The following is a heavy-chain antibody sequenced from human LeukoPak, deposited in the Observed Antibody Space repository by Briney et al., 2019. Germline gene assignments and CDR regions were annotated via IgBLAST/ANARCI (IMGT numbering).Heavy chain of an antibody. CDR2: IYTSGST. Sequence: SETLSLTCTVSGGSISSGSYYWSWIRQPAGKGLEWIGRIYTSGSTNYNPSLKTRLTISVDTSKNQFSLKLRSVTAADTAVYYCARGGSSGWYSVDYWGQGTLVTVSS. CDR3: ARGGSSGWYSVDY. J-gene: IGHJ4*02. CDR1: GGSISSGSYY. D-gene: IGHD6-19*01. V-gene: IGHV4-61*02.